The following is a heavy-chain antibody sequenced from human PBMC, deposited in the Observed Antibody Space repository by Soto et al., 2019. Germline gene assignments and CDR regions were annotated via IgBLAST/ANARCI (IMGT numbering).Heavy chain of an antibody. D-gene: IGHD2-2*01. CDR1: GGSFHGYY. CDR2: INHSGST. Sequence: SETLSLTCAVYGGSFHGYYWSWIRQPPGKGLEWIGEINHSGSTNYNPSLKSRVTISVDTSKNQFSLKLSSVTAADTAVYYCARGPDIVVVPAAEPGDWFDPWGQGTLVTVSS. J-gene: IGHJ5*02. V-gene: IGHV4-34*01. CDR3: ARGPDIVVVPAAEPGDWFDP.